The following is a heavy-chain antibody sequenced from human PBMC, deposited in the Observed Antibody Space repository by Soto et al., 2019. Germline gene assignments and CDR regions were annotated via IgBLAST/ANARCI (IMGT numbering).Heavy chain of an antibody. Sequence: ASVNVSCKASGYTFTSYGISWVRQAPGQGLEWMGWISAYNGNTNYAQKLQGRVTMTTDTSTSTAYMELRSLRFDDTAVYYCARDRMDYGLDVWGQGTTVTVSS. J-gene: IGHJ6*02. CDR2: ISAYNGNT. CDR3: ARDRMDYGLDV. V-gene: IGHV1-18*01. CDR1: GYTFTSYG.